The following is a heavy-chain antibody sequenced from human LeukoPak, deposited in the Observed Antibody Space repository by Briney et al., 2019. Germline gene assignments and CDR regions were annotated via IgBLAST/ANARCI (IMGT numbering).Heavy chain of an antibody. CDR2: IKQDGSEK. V-gene: IGHV3-7*01. J-gene: IGHJ6*03. CDR3: AREHYFYYMDG. Sequence: GGSLRLSCAASGFTFSSYWMSWVRQAPGKGLEWVANIKQDGSEKYYVDSVKGRFTISRDNAKNSLYLQMNSLRAVDTATYYCAREHYFYYMDGWGKGTTVTVSS. CDR1: GFTFSSYW.